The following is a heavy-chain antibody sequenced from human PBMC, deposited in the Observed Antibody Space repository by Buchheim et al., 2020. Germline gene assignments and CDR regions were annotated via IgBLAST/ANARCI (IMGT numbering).Heavy chain of an antibody. CDR2: ISSSSSTI. CDR1: GFTFSNYS. D-gene: IGHD1-14*01. Sequence: EVKPVESGGGLVQPGGSLRLSCVGSGFTFSNYSMNWVRQAPGKGLQWVSYISSSSSTIYYADSVKSRFTISRDNAKNSLYLQMNSLRDDDTAMYYCAPTGGYWGQGTL. J-gene: IGHJ4*02. CDR3: APTGGY. V-gene: IGHV3-48*02.